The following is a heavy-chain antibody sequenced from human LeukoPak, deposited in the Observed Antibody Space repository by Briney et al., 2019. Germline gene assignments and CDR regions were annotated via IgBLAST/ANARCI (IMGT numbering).Heavy chain of an antibody. CDR2: INPNRGGT. CDR3: ARVNSGYDSALDY. D-gene: IGHD5-12*01. CDR1: GYTFTGYY. J-gene: IGHJ4*02. Sequence: ASVKVSCKASGYTFTGYYMHWVRQAPGQGLEWMGWINPNRGGTNYAQKFQGRVTMTRDTSISTAYMELSRLRSDDTAVYYCARVNSGYDSALDYWGQGTLVTVSS. V-gene: IGHV1-2*02.